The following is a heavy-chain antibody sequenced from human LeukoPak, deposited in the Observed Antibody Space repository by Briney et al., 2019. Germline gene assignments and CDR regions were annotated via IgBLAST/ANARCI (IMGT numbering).Heavy chain of an antibody. D-gene: IGHD3-9*01. J-gene: IGHJ4*02. CDR3: AKGDPPTYYDILTGQDY. V-gene: IGHV3-23*01. Sequence: PGGSLRLSCAASGFTFSCYAMSWVRQAPGKGLEWVAGISAGGGSTYYADSVKGRFTISRDNSKNMLYLQLNSLRAEDTAVYYCAKGDPPTYYDILTGQDYWGQGTLVTVSS. CDR1: GFTFSCYA. CDR2: ISAGGGST.